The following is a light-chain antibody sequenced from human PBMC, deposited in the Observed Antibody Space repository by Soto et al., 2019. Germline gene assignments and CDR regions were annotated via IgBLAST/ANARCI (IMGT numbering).Light chain of an antibody. CDR1: RSNIESNT. CDR3: AAWDDSLNGYV. V-gene: IGLV1-44*01. J-gene: IGLJ1*01. CDR2: SNN. Sequence: QSVLTQPPSASGTPGHKYTISSSGSRSNIESNTVNWYQQLPGTAPNLLIYSNNQRPSEVPDRFSGSTSGISAFLPISGLQSEDEADYYCAAWDDSLNGYVFGTGTKVTVL.